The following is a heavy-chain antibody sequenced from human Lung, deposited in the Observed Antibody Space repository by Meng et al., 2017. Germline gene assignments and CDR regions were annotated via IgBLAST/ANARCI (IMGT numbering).Heavy chain of an antibody. V-gene: IGHV1-2*06. J-gene: IGHJ4*02. CDR3: ARDEDISAAGKLFGDY. D-gene: IGHD6-13*01. Sequence: QGPVVRLGGEVTKPGASVKVSCKPTGYNFPDYWLHWVRRAPGQGLEWMGRIDPKSGDTHYAQRFQGRVTMTGDTSISTAYMELSGLRSDDTAMYYCARDEDISAAGKLFGDYWGQGTLVTVSS. CDR2: IDPKSGDT. CDR1: GYNFPDYW.